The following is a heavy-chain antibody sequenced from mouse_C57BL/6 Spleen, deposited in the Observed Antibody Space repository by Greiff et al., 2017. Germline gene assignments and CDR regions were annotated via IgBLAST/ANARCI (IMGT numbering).Heavy chain of an antibody. V-gene: IGHV1-7*01. Sequence: VQLKESGAELAKPGASVKLSCKASGYTFTSYWMHWVKQRPGQGLEWIGYINPSGGNTKYNQKFKDKATLTADKSSSTAYMQLSSLTCEDSAVYYCAAGSSCCFDDWGPGTTLTVSS. CDR1: GYTFTSYW. CDR2: INPSGGNT. J-gene: IGHJ2*01. D-gene: IGHD3-2*02. CDR3: AAGSSCCFDD.